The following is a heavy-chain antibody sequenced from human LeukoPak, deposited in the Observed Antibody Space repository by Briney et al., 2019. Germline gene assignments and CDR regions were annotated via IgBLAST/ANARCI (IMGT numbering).Heavy chain of an antibody. CDR3: AKVVGATTRGYFDY. CDR1: GFTFSSYA. J-gene: IGHJ4*02. V-gene: IGHV3-23*01. CDR2: ISSSGGST. D-gene: IGHD1-26*01. Sequence: GGSLRLSCAASGFTFSSYAMSWVRQARGKGLEWVSTISSSGGSTYYADSVKGRFTISRDNSKNTLYLQMNSLRAEDTAVYYCAKVVGATTRGYFDYWGQGTLVTVSS.